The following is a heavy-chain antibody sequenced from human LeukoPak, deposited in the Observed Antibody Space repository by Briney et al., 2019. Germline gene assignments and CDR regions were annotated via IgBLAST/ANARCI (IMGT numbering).Heavy chain of an antibody. CDR2: VYYSGST. J-gene: IGHJ5*02. CDR3: VARIAVAGSGFDP. V-gene: IGHV4-59*08. Sequence: SETLSLTCTVSGGSISSYYWSWIWQPPGKGLEWIGYVYYSGSTNYNPSLKSRVTISVDTSKNQFSLKLSSVTAADTAVYYCVARIAVAGSGFDPWGQGTLVTVSS. CDR1: GGSISSYY. D-gene: IGHD6-19*01.